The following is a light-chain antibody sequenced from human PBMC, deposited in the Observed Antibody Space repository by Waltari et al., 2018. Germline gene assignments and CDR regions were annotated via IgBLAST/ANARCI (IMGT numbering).Light chain of an antibody. Sequence: VLTQSPGTLSLSPGERATLSCRASQSLTKRYLAWYQQKPGQAPRHLIYGASSRAAGISVRFSGSGSGTDFTLTISRLEPEDFAVYYCQQYGSSVLYTFGQGTKLEIK. V-gene: IGKV3-20*01. CDR1: QSLTKRY. J-gene: IGKJ2*01. CDR2: GAS. CDR3: QQYGSSVLYT.